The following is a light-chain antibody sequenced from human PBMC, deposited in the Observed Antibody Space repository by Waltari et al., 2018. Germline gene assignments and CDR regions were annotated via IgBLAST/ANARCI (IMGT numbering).Light chain of an antibody. CDR3: QQYNSYWWT. Sequence: DIQMTQSPSTLSASVGDRVTVTCRASQTIGTYLAWFLRNPGKAPKLLIYEASTLENGVPSRFSGSGSGTEFTLTISSLEPDDFATYYCQQYNSYWWTFGLGTKVEV. CDR2: EAS. CDR1: QTIGTY. J-gene: IGKJ1*01. V-gene: IGKV1-5*03.